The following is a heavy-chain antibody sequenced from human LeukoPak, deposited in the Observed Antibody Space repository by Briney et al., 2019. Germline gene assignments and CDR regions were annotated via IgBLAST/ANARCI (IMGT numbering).Heavy chain of an antibody. J-gene: IGHJ5*02. CDR2: TYYRSKWYN. D-gene: IGHD3-3*01. V-gene: IGHV6-1*01. CDR1: GDSVSSNSAA. Sequence: SQTLSLTCAISGDSVSSNSAAWNWIRKSPSRGLEWLGRTYYRSKWYNDYAVSVKSRITINPDTSKNQFSLQLNSVTPEDTAVYYCARGGIRFLEWLLRFDPWGQGTLVTVSS. CDR3: ARGGIRFLEWLLRFDP.